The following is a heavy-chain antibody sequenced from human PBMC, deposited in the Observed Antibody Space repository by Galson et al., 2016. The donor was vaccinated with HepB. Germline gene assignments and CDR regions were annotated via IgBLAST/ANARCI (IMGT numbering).Heavy chain of an antibody. CDR2: INSDGSST. Sequence: SLRLSCAASGFTFSTYWMHWVRQAPGKGLVWVSRINSDGSSTGFADSVKGRFTISRDNAKNTLYLQMNSLRAEGTAVYYYASSVRGSGSPPGGYWGQGILVTVSS. CDR3: ASSVRGSGSPPGGY. V-gene: IGHV3-74*01. D-gene: IGHD3-10*01. CDR1: GFTFSTYW. J-gene: IGHJ4*02.